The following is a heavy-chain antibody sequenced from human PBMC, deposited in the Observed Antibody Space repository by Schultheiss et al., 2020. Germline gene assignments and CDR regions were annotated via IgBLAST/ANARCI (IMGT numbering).Heavy chain of an antibody. CDR1: GGSISSGGYS. CDR2: IYYSGST. J-gene: IGHJ4*02. D-gene: IGHD4-17*01. Sequence: SQTLSLTCAVSGGSISSGGYSWSWIRQHPGKGLEWIGYIYYSGSTYYNPSLKSRVTISVDTSKNQFSLNLSSVTDADTAVYYCARGQTVRGLEYWGQGALVTVSS. V-gene: IGHV4-31*11. CDR3: ARGQTVRGLEY.